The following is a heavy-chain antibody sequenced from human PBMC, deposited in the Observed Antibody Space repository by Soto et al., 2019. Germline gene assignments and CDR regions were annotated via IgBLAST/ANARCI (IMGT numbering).Heavy chain of an antibody. V-gene: IGHV3-30-3*01. Sequence: QVQVVESGGGVVQPGRSLRLSCAASGFTISNYAMHWVRQAPGKGLEWVAVISYDGSNKYYADSVKGRLTISRDNSKNTVYLQLNSLRAEDTAVYFCARAGFNYYFDYWGLGTLVTVSS. CDR2: ISYDGSNK. J-gene: IGHJ4*02. CDR3: ARAGFNYYFDY. CDR1: GFTISNYA.